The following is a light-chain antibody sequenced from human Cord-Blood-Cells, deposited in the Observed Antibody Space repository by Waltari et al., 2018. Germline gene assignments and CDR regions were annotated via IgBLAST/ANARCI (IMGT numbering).Light chain of an antibody. CDR2: DVS. Sequence: QSALTQPASVSGSPGQSITISCTGTSSTVGGYNNVSWYQEHPSKSPKHMIYDVSNPPSGVSKRFSGSKSGTTASLTISGLQADDEADYYCSSYTSISTYVVVTGTKVTVL. V-gene: IGLV2-14*01. J-gene: IGLJ1*01. CDR3: SSYTSISTYV. CDR1: SSTVGGYNN.